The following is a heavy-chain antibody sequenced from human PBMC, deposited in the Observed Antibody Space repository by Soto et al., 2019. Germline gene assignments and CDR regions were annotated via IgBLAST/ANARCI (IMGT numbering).Heavy chain of an antibody. V-gene: IGHV3-23*01. CDR3: ARGRGGSGSLTPRVDV. Sequence: EVQLLESGGGLVQPGGSLRLSCAASGFTFNNYAMTWVRQAPGKGLEWVSAISGGGDTTSYADSVKGRFTVSRDGSKNTLYRQMSSRRAEDTALYYCARGRGGSGSLTPRVDVGGQGTLVTVSS. D-gene: IGHD3-10*01. CDR2: ISGGGDTT. J-gene: IGHJ4*02. CDR1: GFTFNNYA.